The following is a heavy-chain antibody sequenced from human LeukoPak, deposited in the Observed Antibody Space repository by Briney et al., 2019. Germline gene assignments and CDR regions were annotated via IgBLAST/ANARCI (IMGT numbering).Heavy chain of an antibody. CDR1: GFTFSSYS. CDR2: ISRSSSTI. D-gene: IGHD2-15*01. CDR3: ARDLALGPFDY. V-gene: IGHV3-48*04. J-gene: IGHJ4*02. Sequence: PGGSLRLSCAASGFTFSSYSMNWVRQAPGKGLEWVSYISRSSSTIYYADSVKGRFTISRDNAKNSLYLQMNSLRAEDTAVYYCARDLALGPFDYWGQGTLVTVSS.